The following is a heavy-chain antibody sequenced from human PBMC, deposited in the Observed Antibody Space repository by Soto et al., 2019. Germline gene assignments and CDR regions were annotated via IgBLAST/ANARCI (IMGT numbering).Heavy chain of an antibody. J-gene: IGHJ4*02. CDR3: ARDPAYSSSWFSGGFDY. CDR2: ISSSSSYI. CDR1: GFTFSSYS. D-gene: IGHD6-13*01. V-gene: IGHV3-21*01. Sequence: EVQLVESGGGLVKPGGSLRLSCAASGFTFSSYSMNWVRQAPGKGLEWVSSISSSSSYIYYADSVKGRFTISRDNAKNSRYLQMNSLRAEDTAVYYCARDPAYSSSWFSGGFDYWGQGTLVTVSS.